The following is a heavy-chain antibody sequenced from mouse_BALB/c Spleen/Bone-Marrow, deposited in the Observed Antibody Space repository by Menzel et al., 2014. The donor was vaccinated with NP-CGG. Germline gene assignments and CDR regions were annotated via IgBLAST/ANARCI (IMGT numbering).Heavy chain of an antibody. CDR2: IDPSDSET. V-gene: IGHV1-61*01. CDR1: GYTFTSYW. D-gene: IGHD1-1*01. Sequence: VKLQESGAELVRPGASVKLSCKASGYTFTSYWMNWVKQRPGQGLEWIGMIDPSDSETHYYQMFKDKATLTVDKSSSTAYMQLSSLTSEDSAVYYCARFYYYGSSTDYYAMDYWGQGTSVTVSS. CDR3: ARFYYYGSSTDYYAMDY. J-gene: IGHJ4*01.